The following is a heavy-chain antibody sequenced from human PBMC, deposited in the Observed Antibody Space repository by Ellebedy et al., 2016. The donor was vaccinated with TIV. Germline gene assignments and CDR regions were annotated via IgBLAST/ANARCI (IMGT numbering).Heavy chain of an antibody. J-gene: IGHJ6*02. CDR2: ILSDGGST. Sequence: GGSLRLSCSASGFTFSTFSMHWVRQAPGRGLTYVAAILSDGGSTYYAQSVKGRFTISRDNSENTLNLQMSSLTPEDTAVYYCAKDPFYYDTSGSMDVWGQGTTVTVSS. V-gene: IGHV3-64D*06. CDR3: AKDPFYYDTSGSMDV. CDR1: GFTFSTFS. D-gene: IGHD3-22*01.